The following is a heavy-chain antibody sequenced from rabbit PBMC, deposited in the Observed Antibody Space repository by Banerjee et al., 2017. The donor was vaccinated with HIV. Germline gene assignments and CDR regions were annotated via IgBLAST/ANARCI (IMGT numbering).Heavy chain of an antibody. J-gene: IGHJ6*01. CDR1: GVSFSSNHY. V-gene: IGHV1S40*01. CDR2: IEGGSSAFS. D-gene: IGHD8-1*01. Sequence: QSLEESGGDLVKNGASLTLTCTASGVSFSSNHYMCWVRQAPGKGLEWIACIEGGSSAFSYFASWAKGRFTISKTSSTTVTLQMTSLTAADTATYFCARDSGSSFSSYGMDLWGQGTLVTVS. CDR3: ARDSGSSFSSYGMDL.